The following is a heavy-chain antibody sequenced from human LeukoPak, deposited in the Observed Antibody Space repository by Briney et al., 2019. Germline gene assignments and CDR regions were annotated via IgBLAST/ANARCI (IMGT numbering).Heavy chain of an antibody. CDR2: INPNSGGT. D-gene: IGHD3-10*01. V-gene: IGHV1-2*02. Sequence: VASVKVSCKASGYTFTGYYMHWVRQAPGQGLEWMGWINPNSGGTNYAQKSQGRVTMTRDTSISTAYMELSRLRPDDTAVYYCARDWRVVRGVIVWFDPWGQGTLVTVSS. CDR3: ARDWRVVRGVIVWFDP. J-gene: IGHJ5*02. CDR1: GYTFTGYY.